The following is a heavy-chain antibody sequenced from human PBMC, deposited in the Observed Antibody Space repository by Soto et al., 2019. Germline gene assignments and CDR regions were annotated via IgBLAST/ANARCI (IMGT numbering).Heavy chain of an antibody. V-gene: IGHV4-31*03. J-gene: IGHJ4*02. D-gene: IGHD2-15*01. Sequence: QVQLQESGPGLVKPSQTLSLTCTVSGGSISSGGYYWSWIRQHPGKGLEWIGYIYYSGSTYYNPSLKSRVTISVDTSKNQFSLKLSSVTAADTAVYYYARGPLGYCSGGSCYAFGYWVQGTLVTVSS. CDR1: GGSISSGGYY. CDR3: ARGPLGYCSGGSCYAFGY. CDR2: IYYSGST.